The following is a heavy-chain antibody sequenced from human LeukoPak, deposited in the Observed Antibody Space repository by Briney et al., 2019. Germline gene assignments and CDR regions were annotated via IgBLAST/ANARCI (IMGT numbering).Heavy chain of an antibody. V-gene: IGHV4-39*01. Sequence: SETPSLTCTVSGGSVSSSIYYWGWIRQPPGKGLEWIGSIYYSGSTSYNPSLKSRVTISVDTSKNQFSLKLTSVTAADTAVYYCASRNDILTGYVFDFWGQGTLVTVS. J-gene: IGHJ4*02. D-gene: IGHD3-9*01. CDR1: GGSVSSSIYY. CDR3: ASRNDILTGYVFDF. CDR2: IYYSGST.